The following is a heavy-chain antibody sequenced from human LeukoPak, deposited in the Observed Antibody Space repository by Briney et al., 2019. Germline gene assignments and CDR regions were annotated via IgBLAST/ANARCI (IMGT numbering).Heavy chain of an antibody. J-gene: IGHJ5*02. CDR3: ARLYGDYGGFWFDP. D-gene: IGHD4-17*01. Sequence: ASVKVSCKASGYTFTSYGIGWVRQAPGQGLEWMGWISAYNGNTNYAQKLQGRVTMTTDTSTSTAYMELRSLRSDDTAVYYCARLYGDYGGFWFDPWGQGTLVTVSS. CDR2: ISAYNGNT. V-gene: IGHV1-18*01. CDR1: GYTFTSYG.